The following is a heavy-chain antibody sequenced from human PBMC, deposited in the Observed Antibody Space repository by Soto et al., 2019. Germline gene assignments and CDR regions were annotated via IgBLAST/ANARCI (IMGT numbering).Heavy chain of an antibody. J-gene: IGHJ5*02. CDR2: ISSSSSTI. D-gene: IGHD3-3*01. V-gene: IGHV3-48*02. CDR1: GFTFSSYS. CDR3: ARESRFLEWLSLNWFDP. Sequence: EVQLVESGGGLVQPGGSLRLSCAASGFTFSSYSMNWVRQAPGKGLEWVSYISSSSSTIYYADSVKGRFTISRDNAKNSLYLQMNSLRDEDTAVYYCARESRFLEWLSLNWFDPWGQGTLVNVSS.